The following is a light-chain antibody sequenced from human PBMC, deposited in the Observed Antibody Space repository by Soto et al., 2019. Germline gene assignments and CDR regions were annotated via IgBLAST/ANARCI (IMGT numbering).Light chain of an antibody. V-gene: IGKV3-15*01. CDR2: GAS. J-gene: IGKJ5*01. CDR1: QSVSSSH. CDR3: QQYKSWPIT. Sequence: IVLTQSPASLSVSPGERATLSCRASQSVSSSHLAWYQHKPGQAPRLLIYGASTRATGIPARCTGSGSGTEFTLTISGLQSEDFAIYFCQQYKSWPITFGQGTRLEIK.